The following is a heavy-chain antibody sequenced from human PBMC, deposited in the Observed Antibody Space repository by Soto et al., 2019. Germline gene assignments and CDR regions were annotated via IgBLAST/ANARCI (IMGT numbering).Heavy chain of an antibody. Sequence: EVQLVESGGGLVRPGGSLRLSCVTSGFTFISHTMNWVRQAPGKGLEWVSSISSSSNYIYYADSVKGRFTISRDNAKSFLDLRMDGLRAEDTAVYYCARGYTQFDYCGQGTLVTVSS. CDR1: GFTFISHT. V-gene: IGHV3-21*06. D-gene: IGHD5-18*01. CDR2: ISSSSNYI. J-gene: IGHJ4*02. CDR3: ARGYTQFDY.